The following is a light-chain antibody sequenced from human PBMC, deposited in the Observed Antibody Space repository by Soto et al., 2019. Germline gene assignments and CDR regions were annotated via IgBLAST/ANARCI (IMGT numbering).Light chain of an antibody. CDR1: GSDIGGYNY. CDR2: DVS. CDR3: SSYSSASTPLV. J-gene: IGLJ2*01. V-gene: IGLV2-14*01. Sequence: QSALTQPASVSGSPGQSITISCTGTGSDIGGYNYVSWYQQHPGKAPKVMIYDVSNRPSGVSNRFSGSKSGNTASLTISGLQAEDEAEYYYSSYSSASTPLVFGGGTKVTVL.